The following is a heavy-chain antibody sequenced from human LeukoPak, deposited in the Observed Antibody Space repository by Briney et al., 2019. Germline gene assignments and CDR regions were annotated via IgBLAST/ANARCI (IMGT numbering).Heavy chain of an antibody. V-gene: IGHV1-2*02. Sequence: ASVKVSCKTSGYTFTGYYLHWVRQAPGQGLEWMGYINSETGSTNYARSLQGRVTMTRDTSISTAYMELRRLTYDDTAIYYCARQVIEDSGTSHWFDPWGQGTLVTVSA. CDR3: ARQVIEDSGTSHWFDP. D-gene: IGHD1-7*01. CDR2: INSETGST. CDR1: GYTFTGYY. J-gene: IGHJ5*02.